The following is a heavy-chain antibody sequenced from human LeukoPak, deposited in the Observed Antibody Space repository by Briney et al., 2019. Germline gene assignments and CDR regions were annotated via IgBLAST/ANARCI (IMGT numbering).Heavy chain of an antibody. CDR3: AKDADLDY. J-gene: IGHJ4*02. CDR1: GFTFSSYV. Sequence: PGGSLRLSCAASGFTFSSYVMHWVRQAPGKGLEWVAVISYDGSNKYYADSVKGRFTISRDNSKNTLYLQMNSLRAEDTAVYYCAKDADLDYWGQGTLVTVSS. CDR2: ISYDGSNK. V-gene: IGHV3-30*18.